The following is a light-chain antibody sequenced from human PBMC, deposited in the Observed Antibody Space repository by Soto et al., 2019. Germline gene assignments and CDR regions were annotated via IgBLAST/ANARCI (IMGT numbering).Light chain of an antibody. J-gene: IGKJ5*01. Sequence: DIHMTQSPPSVSASVGNRVTITCRASQGISSWLAWYQQKPGKAPKLLIYAASSLQSGVPSRFSGSGSGTDFNLTISSLQTEDFATYYCQHFKTFPITFGQGTRLEIK. V-gene: IGKV1-12*01. CDR3: QHFKTFPIT. CDR1: QGISSW. CDR2: AAS.